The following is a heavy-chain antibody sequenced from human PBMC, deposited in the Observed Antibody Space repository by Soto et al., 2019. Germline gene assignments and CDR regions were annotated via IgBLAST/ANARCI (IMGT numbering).Heavy chain of an antibody. J-gene: IGHJ6*02. D-gene: IGHD2-15*01. CDR3: ARIGYCSGGSCYEDYGMDV. V-gene: IGHV4-34*01. Sequence: SETLSLTCAVYGGSFSGYYWSWIRQPPGKGLEWIGEINHSGSTNYNPSLKSRVTISVDTSKDQFSLKLSSVTAADTAVYYCARIGYCSGGSCYEDYGMDVWGQGTTVTVSS. CDR1: GGSFSGYY. CDR2: INHSGST.